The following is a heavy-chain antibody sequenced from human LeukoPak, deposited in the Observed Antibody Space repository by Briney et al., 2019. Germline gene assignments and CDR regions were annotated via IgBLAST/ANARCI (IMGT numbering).Heavy chain of an antibody. CDR2: INHSGST. V-gene: IGHV4-34*01. CDR1: GGSFSGYY. Sequence: SETLSLTCAVYGGSFSGYYWSWIRQPPGKGLEWSGEINHSGSTNYNPSLKSRVTISVDTSRNQFSLKLSSVTAADTAVYYCARANSSGWYYFDYWGQGTLVTVSS. J-gene: IGHJ4*02. D-gene: IGHD6-19*01. CDR3: ARANSSGWYYFDY.